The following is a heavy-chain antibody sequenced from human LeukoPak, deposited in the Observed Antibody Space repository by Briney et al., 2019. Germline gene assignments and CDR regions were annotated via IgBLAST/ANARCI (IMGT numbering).Heavy chain of an antibody. J-gene: IGHJ4*02. D-gene: IGHD3-10*01. CDR1: GFTFSSYW. Sequence: GGSLRLSCAASGFTFSSYWMHWVRQAPGKGLVWVSRINTDGSSTSYADSVKGRFTISRDNAKNTLHLQMNSLRAEDTAVYYCARGHMVRGVNGHFDYWGQGTLVTVSS. CDR2: INTDGSST. V-gene: IGHV3-74*01. CDR3: ARGHMVRGVNGHFDY.